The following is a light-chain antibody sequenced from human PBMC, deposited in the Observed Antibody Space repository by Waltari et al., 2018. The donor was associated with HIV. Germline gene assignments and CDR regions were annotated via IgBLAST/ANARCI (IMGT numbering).Light chain of an antibody. CDR1: NFGSKG. Sequence: SYVLTQPPSVSVAPGQTARITCGGDNFGSKGVHWYQKKPSQAPVLVVYDDSDRPSGIPERFSGSSSWNTATLTISRVEAGDEADFYCQVWDSSTDLRVFGGGTKLTVL. V-gene: IGLV3-21*02. CDR3: QVWDSSTDLRV. J-gene: IGLJ2*01. CDR2: DDS.